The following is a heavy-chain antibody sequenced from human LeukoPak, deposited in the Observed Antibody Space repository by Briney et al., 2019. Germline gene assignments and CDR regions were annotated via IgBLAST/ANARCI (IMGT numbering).Heavy chain of an antibody. V-gene: IGHV6-1*01. Sequence: SQTLSLTCAISGDSVSSNSAAWNWLRQSPSRGLEWLGRTYYRSKWYNDYAVSVKGRITINPDTSKNQFSLQLNSVTPEDTAVYYCARETYYYDSSGYYNYWGQGTLVTVSS. CDR3: ARETYYYDSSGYYNY. D-gene: IGHD3-22*01. CDR1: GDSVSSNSAA. J-gene: IGHJ4*02. CDR2: TYYRSKWYN.